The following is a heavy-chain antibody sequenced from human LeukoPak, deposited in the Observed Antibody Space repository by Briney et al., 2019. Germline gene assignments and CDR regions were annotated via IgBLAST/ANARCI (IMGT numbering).Heavy chain of an antibody. J-gene: IGHJ4*02. Sequence: GGSLRLSCAASGFTFSEAWMSWVRQAPGEGLEWVGRIQSIADGGTADYAAPVKGRFTISRDDSENTLYLQLNSLKTEDTAVYYCTIDYDYAWGSYRLGYWGQGTLVTVSS. V-gene: IGHV3-15*01. CDR2: IQSIADGGTA. CDR1: GFTFSEAW. CDR3: TIDYDYAWGSYRLGY. D-gene: IGHD3-16*02.